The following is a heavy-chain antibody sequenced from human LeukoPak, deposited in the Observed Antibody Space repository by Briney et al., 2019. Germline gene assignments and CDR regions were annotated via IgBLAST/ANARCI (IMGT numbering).Heavy chain of an antibody. Sequence: SETLSLTRAVSGGSISSGGYSWSWIRQPPGKGLEWIGYIYHSGSTYYNPSLKSRVTISVDRSKNQFSLKLSSVTAADTAVYYCASLDRPLDWGQGTLVTVSS. V-gene: IGHV4-30-2*01. CDR1: GGSISSGGYS. CDR2: IYHSGST. CDR3: ASLDRPLD. J-gene: IGHJ4*02.